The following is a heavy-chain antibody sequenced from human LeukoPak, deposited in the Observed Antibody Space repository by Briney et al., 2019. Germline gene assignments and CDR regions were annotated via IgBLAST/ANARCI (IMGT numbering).Heavy chain of an antibody. CDR3: AKVAAAGTVAYYYYGMDV. D-gene: IGHD6-13*01. CDR1: GFTFSSYA. Sequence: GGFLRLSCAASGFTFSSYAMSWVRQAPGKVLERVSAISGSSGSTYYADSVKGRFTISRDNSKNTLYLQMNSLRAEDTAVYYCAKVAAAGTVAYYYYGMDVWGQGTTVTVSS. J-gene: IGHJ6*02. CDR2: ISGSSGST. V-gene: IGHV3-23*01.